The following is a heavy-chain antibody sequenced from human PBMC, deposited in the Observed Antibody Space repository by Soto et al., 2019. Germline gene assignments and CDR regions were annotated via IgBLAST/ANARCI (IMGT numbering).Heavy chain of an antibody. V-gene: IGHV1-18*01. J-gene: IGHJ5*02. D-gene: IGHD2-15*01. CDR1: GYTFTTYG. Sequence: QVQLVQSGAEVKKPGASVKVSCKTSGYTFTTYGINWVRQAPGQGLEWMGWISAYNGNTKYAQNLQGRVTMTTDTSTSTAYMELRSLRSDDTAIYYCARDARSDIVVVVNGFDHWGLGTLVTVSS. CDR2: ISAYNGNT. CDR3: ARDARSDIVVVVNGFDH.